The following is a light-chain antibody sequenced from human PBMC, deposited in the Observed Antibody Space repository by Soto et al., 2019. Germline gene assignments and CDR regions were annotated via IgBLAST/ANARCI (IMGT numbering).Light chain of an antibody. J-gene: IGLJ2*01. CDR1: SSNIGSNT. Sequence: QSVLTQPPSASGTPGQRVTISCSGSSSNIGSNTVNRYQQLPGTAPKLLIYSNNQRPSGVPDRFSGSKSGTSASLAISGLQSEDEADYYCAAWDDSLNGLVVFGGGTQLTVL. CDR3: AAWDDSLNGLVV. V-gene: IGLV1-44*01. CDR2: SNN.